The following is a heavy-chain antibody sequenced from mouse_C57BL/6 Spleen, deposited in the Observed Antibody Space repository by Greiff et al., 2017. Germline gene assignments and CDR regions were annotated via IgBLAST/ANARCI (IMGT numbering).Heavy chain of an antibody. CDR1: GYTFTDYN. CDR3: ARSGAQAPYYAMDY. V-gene: IGHV1-18*01. J-gene: IGHJ4*01. D-gene: IGHD3-2*02. Sequence: VHVKQSGPELVKPGASVKIPCKASGYTFTDYNMDWVKQSHGKSLEWIGDINPNNGGTIYNQKFKGKATLTVDKSSSTAYMELRSLTSEDTAVYYCARSGAQAPYYAMDYWGQGTSVTVSS. CDR2: INPNNGGT.